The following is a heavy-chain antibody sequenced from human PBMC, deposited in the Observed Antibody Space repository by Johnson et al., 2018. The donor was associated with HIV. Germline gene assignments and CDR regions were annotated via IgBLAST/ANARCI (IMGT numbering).Heavy chain of an antibody. V-gene: IGHV3-13*01. Sequence: VQLVESGGGVVQPGRSLRLSCAASGFTFSSYDMHWVRQAPGKGLEWVSAIGTLADTFYPGSVKGRFTISRDNAKNSLYLQMNSLRAEDTAVYYCARDSLAHDAFDIWGKGTMVTVSS. CDR1: GFTFSSYD. J-gene: IGHJ3*02. CDR2: IGTLADT. CDR3: ARDSLAHDAFDI.